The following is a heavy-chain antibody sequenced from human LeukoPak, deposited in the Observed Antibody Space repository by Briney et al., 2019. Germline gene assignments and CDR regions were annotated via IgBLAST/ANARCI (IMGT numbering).Heavy chain of an antibody. CDR3: AREAGSYWNYWFDP. D-gene: IGHD1-7*01. V-gene: IGHV3-48*03. CDR2: ISSSGSTI. CDR1: GFTFSSYE. J-gene: IGHJ5*02. Sequence: AGGSLRLSCAASGFTFSSYEMNWVRQAPGKGLEWVSYISSSGSTIYYADSVKGRFTISRDNAKNSLYLQMNSLRAEDTAVYYCAREAGSYWNYWFDPWGQGTLVTVSS.